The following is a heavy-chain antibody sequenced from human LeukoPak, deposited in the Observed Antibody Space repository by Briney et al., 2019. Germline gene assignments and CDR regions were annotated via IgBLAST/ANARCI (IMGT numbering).Heavy chain of an antibody. CDR3: ARDPYGSGSTSFDI. CDR2: IWYDGSNK. J-gene: IGHJ3*02. D-gene: IGHD3-10*01. CDR1: GFTFRSYG. Sequence: GGSLRLSCSASGFTFRSYGMHWVRQAPGKGLEWVAVIWYDGSNKYYADSVKGRFTISRDNSKNTLYLQMNSLRAEDTVVYYCARDPYGSGSTSFDIWGQGTMVTVSS. V-gene: IGHV3-33*01.